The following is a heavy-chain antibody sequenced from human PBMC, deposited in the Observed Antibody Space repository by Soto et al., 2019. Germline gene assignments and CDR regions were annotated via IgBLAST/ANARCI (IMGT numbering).Heavy chain of an antibody. D-gene: IGHD3-9*01. V-gene: IGHV3-23*01. CDR1: GFEFNNYV. J-gene: IGHJ6*03. CDR3: AKVARPDDVLPGSYRVYYFYYMDV. CDR2: ISGNGGST. Sequence: DVQVLESGGDLVQPGGSLRLSCTASGFEFNNYVMRWVRQAPGKGLEWVASISGNGGSTYYADSVKGRFTFSRDNSKNTVYLQMNHLRDEDTAVYFCAKVARPDDVLPGSYRVYYFYYMDVWGEGTTVTVS.